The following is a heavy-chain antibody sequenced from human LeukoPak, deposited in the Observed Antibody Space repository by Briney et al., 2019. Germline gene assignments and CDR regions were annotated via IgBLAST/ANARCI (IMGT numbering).Heavy chain of an antibody. CDR2: ISASGNT. Sequence: SETLSLTCTVSGGSISSYYWSWIRQPAGKGLEWIGRISASGNTNYDPSLKSRVTMSVDTSMNLFALKLSSVTAADTAVYYCARQGVATAIDYWGQGTLVTVSS. CDR3: ARQGVATAIDY. J-gene: IGHJ4*02. V-gene: IGHV4-4*07. D-gene: IGHD2-21*02. CDR1: GGSISSYY.